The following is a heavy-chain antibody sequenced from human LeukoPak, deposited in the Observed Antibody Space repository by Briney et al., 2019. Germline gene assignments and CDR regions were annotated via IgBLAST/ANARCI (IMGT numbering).Heavy chain of an antibody. V-gene: IGHV4-59*01. D-gene: IGHD6-13*01. CDR2: IYYSGTT. CDR1: GGSISNYY. Sequence: SETLSLTCTVSGGSISNYYWSWTRQPPGKGLEWIGYIYYSGTTNYNPSLKSRVTISVDTSKNQFSLKLNSVTAADTAVYYCARGVYIAAAQYGYWGQGTLVTVSS. J-gene: IGHJ4*02. CDR3: ARGVYIAAAQYGY.